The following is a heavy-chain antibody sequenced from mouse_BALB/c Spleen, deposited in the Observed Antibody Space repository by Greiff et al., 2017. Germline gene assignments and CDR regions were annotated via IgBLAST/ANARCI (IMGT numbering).Heavy chain of an antibody. CDR3: ARGRERYDGYYFDY. D-gene: IGHD2-14*01. V-gene: IGHV5-6-5*01. J-gene: IGHJ2*01. CDR1: GFTFSSYA. CDR2: ISSGGST. Sequence: DVMLVESGGGLVKPGGSLKLSCAASGFTFSSYAMSWVRQTPEKRLEWVASISSGGSTYYPDSVKGRFTISRDNARNILYLQMSSLRSEDTAMYYCARGRERYDGYYFDYWGQGTTLTVSS.